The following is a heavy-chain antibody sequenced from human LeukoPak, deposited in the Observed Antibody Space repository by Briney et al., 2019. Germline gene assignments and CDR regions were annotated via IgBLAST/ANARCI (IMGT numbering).Heavy chain of an antibody. CDR1: GFTFSSYG. D-gene: IGHD1-26*01. V-gene: IGHV3-30*18. CDR2: ISYDGSNK. J-gene: IGHJ4*02. CDR3: AKDIEWELHLPFDY. Sequence: PGGSLRLSCAASGFTFSSYGMHWVRQAPGKGLEWVAVISYDGSNKYYADSVKGRSTISRDNAKNSLYLQMNSLRAEDTALYYCAKDIEWELHLPFDYWGQGTLVTVSS.